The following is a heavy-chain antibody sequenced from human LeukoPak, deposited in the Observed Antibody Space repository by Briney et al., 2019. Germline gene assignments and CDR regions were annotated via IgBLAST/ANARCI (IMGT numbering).Heavy chain of an antibody. CDR1: GFTFSSYW. CDR3: TRDYQGY. Sequence: SGGSLRLSCAASGFTFSSYWMGWVRRAPGKGLEWVSNIYGYVNEIYYVDSVRGRFTISRDKAQNSLYLQLNSLRDQDTAVYHWTRDYQGYWGQGTLVTVSS. V-gene: IGHV3-7*01. CDR2: IYGYVNEI. J-gene: IGHJ4*02. D-gene: IGHD3-16*02.